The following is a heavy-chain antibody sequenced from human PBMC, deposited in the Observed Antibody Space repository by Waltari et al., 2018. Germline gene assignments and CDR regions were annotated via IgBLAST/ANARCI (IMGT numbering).Heavy chain of an antibody. CDR2: INAGNGNT. D-gene: IGHD3-16*01. J-gene: IGHJ4*02. CDR1: GYTFTSYA. V-gene: IGHV1-3*01. CDR3: ARGDYIWGSYYPDY. Sequence: QVQLVQSGAEVKKPGASVKVSCKASGYTFTSYALHLVRQAPGQRLEWMGWINAGNGNTKYSQKFQGRVTITRDTSASTAYMELSSLRSEDTAVYYGARGDYIWGSYYPDYWGQGTLVTVSS.